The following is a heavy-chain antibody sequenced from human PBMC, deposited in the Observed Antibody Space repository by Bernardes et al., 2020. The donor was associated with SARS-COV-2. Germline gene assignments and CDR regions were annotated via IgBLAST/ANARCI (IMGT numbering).Heavy chain of an antibody. CDR1: GGSISSGDYY. CDR2: IYYSGST. J-gene: IGHJ6*02. CDR3: ARDALGSITIFGVVTRHGMDV. D-gene: IGHD3-3*01. V-gene: IGHV4-30-4*01. Sequence: SETLSLTCTVSGGSISSGDYYWSWIRQPPGKGLEWIGYIYYSGSTYYNPSLKSRVTISVDMSKNQFSLKLSSVTAADTAVYYCARDALGSITIFGVVTRHGMDVWGQGTTVTVSS.